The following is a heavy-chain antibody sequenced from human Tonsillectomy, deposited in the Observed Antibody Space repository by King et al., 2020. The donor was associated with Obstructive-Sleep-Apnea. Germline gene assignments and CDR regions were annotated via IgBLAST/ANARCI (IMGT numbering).Heavy chain of an antibody. Sequence: QLQESGPGLVKPSETLSLTCTVSGDSGASISNYYWSWIRQPPGKGLEWIGYMYYSGNTNFNPSLKSRVTISADSSKIQFSLRLSSVTAADTAVYYFARHRGVEDYGGYGDYFDYWGQGTLVTVSS. J-gene: IGHJ4*02. D-gene: IGHD5-12*01. CDR1: GDSGASISNYY. CDR2: MYYSGNT. V-gene: IGHV4-59*08. CDR3: ARHRGVEDYGGYGDYFDY.